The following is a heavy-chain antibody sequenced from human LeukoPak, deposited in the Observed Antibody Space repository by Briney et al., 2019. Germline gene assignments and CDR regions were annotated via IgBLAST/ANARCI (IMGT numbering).Heavy chain of an antibody. J-gene: IGHJ4*02. CDR3: ARDGSLAARLYEAHFDY. CDR2: ISSSSSSV. D-gene: IGHD6-6*01. CDR1: VVTRSTES. Sequence: PGASLRLSTALSVVTRSTESMCWVRQSPGQWQERVSYISSSSSSVCYAGSVKGRITISRDNAKNSMFLQINGLRGESTAVYYCARDGSLAARLYEAHFDYWGQGTLVTVSS. V-gene: IGHV3-48*04.